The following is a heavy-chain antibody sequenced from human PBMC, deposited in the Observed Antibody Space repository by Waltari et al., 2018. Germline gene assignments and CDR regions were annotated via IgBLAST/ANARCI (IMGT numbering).Heavy chain of an antibody. Sequence: EVQLVQSGAEVKKPGESLKISCKGSGYSFTSSWIGWVRQMSGKGLEWMGIIYPGDSDTRYSPSFQGHVSISVDKSITTAYLQWSSLKASDTAIYYCASESVPAADPAFDIWGQGTMVTVSS. CDR3: ASESVPAADPAFDI. CDR2: IYPGDSDT. V-gene: IGHV5-51*01. CDR1: GYSFTSSW. D-gene: IGHD6-13*01. J-gene: IGHJ3*02.